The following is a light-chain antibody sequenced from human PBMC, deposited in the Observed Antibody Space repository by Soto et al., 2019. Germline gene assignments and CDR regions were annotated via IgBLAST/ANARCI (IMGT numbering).Light chain of an antibody. CDR2: EVN. CDR1: SSDVGSYDR. CDR3: SSSVGGTIWV. Sequence: QSALTQPASVSGSPGQSIAISCTGTSSDVGSYDRVSWYQQSQGKAPTLIIYEVNKRPAGVSIRFSGSKAGNMASLTISGLQSEDEADYYCSSSVGGTIWVFGGGTKLTVL. J-gene: IGLJ3*02. V-gene: IGLV2-23*02.